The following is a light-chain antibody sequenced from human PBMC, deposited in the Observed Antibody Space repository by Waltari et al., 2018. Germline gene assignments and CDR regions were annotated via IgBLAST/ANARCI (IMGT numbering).Light chain of an antibody. CDR3: QAWDSSTYHVV. J-gene: IGLJ2*01. V-gene: IGLV3-1*01. CDR2: QDT. Sequence: SYELTQPPSVSVSPGQTASITCSGDKLGDKYARWYQQKPGQSPVVVLYQDTKRPSGIPDRFSGSNSGSTATLTISGTQAMDEADYYWQAWDSSTYHVVFGGGTKLTVL. CDR1: KLGDKY.